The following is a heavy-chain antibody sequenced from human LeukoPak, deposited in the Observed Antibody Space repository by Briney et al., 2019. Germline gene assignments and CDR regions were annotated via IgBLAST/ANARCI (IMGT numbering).Heavy chain of an antibody. D-gene: IGHD6-13*01. CDR1: GFRFSDYY. V-gene: IGHV3-11*04. J-gene: IGHJ3*02. CDR3: ARVFGSSWYGAFDI. CDR2: ISSAGVTI. Sequence: GGSLRLSCAASGFRFSDYYMTWIRQAPGKGLEWVSYISSAGVTIHYADSVKGRFTISRDNAKNSLYLQMNSLRAEDTAVYYCARVFGSSWYGAFDIWGQGTMVTVSS.